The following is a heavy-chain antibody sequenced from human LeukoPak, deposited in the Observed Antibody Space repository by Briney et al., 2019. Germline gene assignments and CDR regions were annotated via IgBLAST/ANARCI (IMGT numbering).Heavy chain of an antibody. Sequence: SETLSLTCTVSGGSITNYYWSWIRQPPGKGLEWIGYIYYSGSTNYNPSLKSRVTISVDTSKNQFSLKLSSVTAADTAVYYCARASRPFNYGMDVWGQGTTVTVSS. J-gene: IGHJ6*02. CDR3: ARASRPFNYGMDV. CDR1: GGSITNYY. D-gene: IGHD2-2*01. V-gene: IGHV4-59*01. CDR2: IYYSGST.